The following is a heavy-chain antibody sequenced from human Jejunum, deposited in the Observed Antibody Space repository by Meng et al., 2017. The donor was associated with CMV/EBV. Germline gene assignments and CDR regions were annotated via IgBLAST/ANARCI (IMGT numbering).Heavy chain of an antibody. Sequence: SEFPVSTNYMSWVRQAPGKGLEWVSIIYSGGSTYYADSVKGRFTISRDNSKNTLDLQMKSLRPEDTAVYYCASHKFQANWGLFDYWGQGTLVTVSS. CDR2: IYSGGST. J-gene: IGHJ4*02. CDR3: ASHKFQANWGLFDY. D-gene: IGHD7-27*01. CDR1: EFPVSTNY. V-gene: IGHV3-66*02.